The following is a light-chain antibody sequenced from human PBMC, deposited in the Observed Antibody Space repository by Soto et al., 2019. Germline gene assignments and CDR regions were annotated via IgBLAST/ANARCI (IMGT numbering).Light chain of an antibody. Sequence: EIVLTQSPATLSLSPGERAILSCRASQSVSNKLVWYQQRPGQPPRLLILDASNRATGIPARFSGSGSGTDFTLTISSLEPEDFAVYYCQQRTKWPTFGQGTRLDIK. CDR3: QQRTKWPT. CDR2: DAS. V-gene: IGKV3-11*01. J-gene: IGKJ5*01. CDR1: QSVSNK.